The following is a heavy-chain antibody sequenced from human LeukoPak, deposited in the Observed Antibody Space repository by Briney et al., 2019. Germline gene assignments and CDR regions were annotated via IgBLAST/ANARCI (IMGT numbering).Heavy chain of an antibody. J-gene: IGHJ4*02. V-gene: IGHV3-30*02. CDR3: ATMGDYGDY. CDR1: GFTFSSYG. Sequence: GGSLRLSCAASGFTFSSYGMYWVRQAPGKGLEWVAFIRYDGSNKYYADSVKGRFTVSRDNSKNTLYLQMKSLRAEDTAVYYCATMGDYGDYWGQGTLVTVSS. CDR2: IRYDGSNK. D-gene: IGHD3-16*01.